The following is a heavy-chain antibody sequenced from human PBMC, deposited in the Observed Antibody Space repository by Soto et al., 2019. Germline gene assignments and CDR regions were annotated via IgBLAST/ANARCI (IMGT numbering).Heavy chain of an antibody. CDR2: IIPIFGTA. V-gene: IGHV1-69*13. Sequence: EASVKVSCKASGGTFSSYAISWVRQAPGQGLEWMGGIIPIFGTANYAQKFQGRVTITADESTSTAYMELSSLRSEDTAVYYCARDVSDFFYGMDVWGQGTTVTVSS. J-gene: IGHJ6*02. D-gene: IGHD3-3*01. CDR1: GGTFSSYA. CDR3: ARDVSDFFYGMDV.